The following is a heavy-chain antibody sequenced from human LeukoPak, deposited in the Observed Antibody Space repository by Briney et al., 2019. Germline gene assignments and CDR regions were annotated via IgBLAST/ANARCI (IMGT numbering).Heavy chain of an antibody. CDR3: ARDPLHRFFDY. Sequence: PSETLSLTCTVSGGSISSGSYYWSWIRQPAGKGLEWIGRIYTSGSTNYNPSLKSRVTISVDTSKNQFSLKLSSVTAADTAVYYCARDPLHRFFDYWGQGTLVTVSS. CDR2: IYTSGST. V-gene: IGHV4-61*02. J-gene: IGHJ4*02. CDR1: GGSISSGSYY.